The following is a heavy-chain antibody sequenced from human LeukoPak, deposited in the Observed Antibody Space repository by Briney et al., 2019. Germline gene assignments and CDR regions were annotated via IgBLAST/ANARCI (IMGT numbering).Heavy chain of an antibody. J-gene: IGHJ6*03. CDR3: ARAGVPAAMDYYYYMDV. CDR1: GYTFTSYG. V-gene: IGHV1-18*01. D-gene: IGHD2-2*01. Sequence: ASVTVSCKASGYTFTSYGISWVRQAPGQGVEWMGWISAYNGNTNYAQKLQGRVTMTTDTSTSTAYMELRSLRSDDTAVYYCARAGVPAAMDYYYYMDVWGKGTTVTVSS. CDR2: ISAYNGNT.